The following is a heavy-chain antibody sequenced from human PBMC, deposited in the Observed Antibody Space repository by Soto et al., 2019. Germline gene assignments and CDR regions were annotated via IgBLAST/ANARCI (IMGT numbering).Heavy chain of an antibody. Sequence: ASVKVSGKASGYTFTSYGISWVRQAPGQGLEWMGWISAYNGNTNYAQKLQGRVTMTTDTSTSTAYMELRSLRSDDTAVYYCARMYYYDSSGYYHEYFQHWGHGTLVNVSS. J-gene: IGHJ1*01. CDR2: ISAYNGNT. CDR3: ARMYYYDSSGYYHEYFQH. CDR1: GYTFTSYG. D-gene: IGHD3-22*01. V-gene: IGHV1-18*01.